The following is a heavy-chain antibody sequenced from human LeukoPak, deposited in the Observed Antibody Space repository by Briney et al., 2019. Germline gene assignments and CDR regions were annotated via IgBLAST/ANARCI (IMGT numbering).Heavy chain of an antibody. D-gene: IGHD3-22*01. J-gene: IGHJ4*02. CDR3: ARAQRGYYYDSSGYPLGY. CDR2: IKQDGSEK. CDR1: GFTFSSYW. V-gene: IGHV3-7*01. Sequence: GGSLRLSCAASGFTFSSYWMGWVRQAPGKGLEWVANIKQDGSEKYYVDSVKGRFTISRDNAKNSLYLQMNSLRAEDTAVYYCARAQRGYYYDSSGYPLGYWGQGTLVTVSS.